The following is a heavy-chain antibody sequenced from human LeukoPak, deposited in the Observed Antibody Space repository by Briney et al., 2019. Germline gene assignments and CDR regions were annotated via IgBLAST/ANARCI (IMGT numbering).Heavy chain of an antibody. CDR2: ISYDGSNK. Sequence: PGRSLRLSCAASGFTFSSYGMHWVRQAPGKGLEWVAVISYDGSNKYYADSVKGRFTISRDNSKNTLYLQMNSLRAEDTAVYYCAKGLWFGELNDAFDIWGQGTMVTVSS. D-gene: IGHD3-10*01. J-gene: IGHJ3*02. V-gene: IGHV3-30*18. CDR1: GFTFSSYG. CDR3: AKGLWFGELNDAFDI.